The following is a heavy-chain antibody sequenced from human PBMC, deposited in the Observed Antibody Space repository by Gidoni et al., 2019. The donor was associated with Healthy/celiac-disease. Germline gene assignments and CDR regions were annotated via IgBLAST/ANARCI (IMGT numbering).Heavy chain of an antibody. CDR2: IIPIFGTA. CDR3: AREGPIAVAGKAEDYYYYMDV. J-gene: IGHJ6*03. Sequence: QVQLVQSGAEVKKPGSSVKVSCKASGGTFSSYSISWVRQAPGQGLEWMGGIIPIFGTANYAQKFQGRVTITADESTSTAYMELSSLRSEDTAVYYCAREGPIAVAGKAEDYYYYMDVWGKGTTVTVSS. CDR1: GGTFSSYS. D-gene: IGHD6-19*01. V-gene: IGHV1-69*01.